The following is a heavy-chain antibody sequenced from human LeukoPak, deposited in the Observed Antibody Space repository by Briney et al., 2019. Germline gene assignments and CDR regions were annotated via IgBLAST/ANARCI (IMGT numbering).Heavy chain of an antibody. D-gene: IGHD2-2*01. CDR3: ARVLCECSTTSCYGCYFDY. Sequence: PSETLSLTCAVYGGSFSGYYWSWIRQPPGKGLEWIGEINHSGSTNYNPSLKSRVTISVDTSKNQFSLKLSSVTAANTAVYYCARVLCECSTTSCYGCYFDYWGQGTLVTVSS. CDR2: INHSGST. J-gene: IGHJ4*02. V-gene: IGHV4-34*01. CDR1: GGSFSGYY.